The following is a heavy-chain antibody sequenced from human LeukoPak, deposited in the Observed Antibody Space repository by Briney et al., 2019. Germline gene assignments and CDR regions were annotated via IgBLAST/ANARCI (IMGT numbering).Heavy chain of an antibody. V-gene: IGHV4-4*07. J-gene: IGHJ6*03. CDR3: ARDAKGSAFHDYMDV. Sequence: SETLSLTCTVSGGSISGYYWSWIRQPAGKGLDWIGRIYSSGSTDYNPSLKSRVTMSVDTSKNQFSLKLTSVTAADTAVYYCARDAKGSAFHDYMDVWGKGTTVTVSS. CDR1: GGSISGYY. D-gene: IGHD2-15*01. CDR2: IYSSGST.